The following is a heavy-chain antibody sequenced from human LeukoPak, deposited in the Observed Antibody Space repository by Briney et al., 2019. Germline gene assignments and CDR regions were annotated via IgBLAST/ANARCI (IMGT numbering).Heavy chain of an antibody. D-gene: IGHD3-10*01. CDR2: ISGSGGST. J-gene: IGHJ4*02. CDR3: AKDYYGSGSYFDY. Sequence: GGSLRLSCAASGFTFSSYAMSWVRQAPGKGLEWVSAISGSGGSTYYADSVKGWFTISRDNSKNTLYLQMNSLRAEDTAVYYCAKDYYGSGSYFDYWGQGTLVTVSS. CDR1: GFTFSSYA. V-gene: IGHV3-23*01.